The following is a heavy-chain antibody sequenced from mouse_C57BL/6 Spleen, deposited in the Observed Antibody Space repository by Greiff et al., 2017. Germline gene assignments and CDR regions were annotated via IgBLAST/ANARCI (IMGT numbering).Heavy chain of an antibody. CDR2: INPSTGGT. D-gene: IGHD1-1*01. V-gene: IGHV1-42*01. Sequence: VQLQQSGPELVKPGASVKISCKASGYSFTGYYMNWVKQSPEKSLEWIGEINPSTGGTTYNQKFKAKATLTVDKSSSTAYMQLKSLTSEDSAVYYCARSITTVVNLYFDVWGTGTTVTVSS. CDR1: GYSFTGYY. J-gene: IGHJ1*03. CDR3: ARSITTVVNLYFDV.